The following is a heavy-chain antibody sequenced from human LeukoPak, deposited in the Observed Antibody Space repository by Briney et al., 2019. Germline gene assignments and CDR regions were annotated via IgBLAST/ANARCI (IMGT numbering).Heavy chain of an antibody. CDR2: IKQDGSEK. Sequence: GGSLRLSCAASGFTFSSYWMSWVRQTPGKGLEWVANIKQDGSEKYYVDSVKGRFTISRGNAKNSLYLQMTSLRAKDTAVYYCARGGLVGYCSGTSCYSWFDPWGQGTLVTVSS. J-gene: IGHJ5*02. CDR3: ARGGLVGYCSGTSCYSWFDP. D-gene: IGHD2-2*03. V-gene: IGHV3-7*04. CDR1: GFTFSSYW.